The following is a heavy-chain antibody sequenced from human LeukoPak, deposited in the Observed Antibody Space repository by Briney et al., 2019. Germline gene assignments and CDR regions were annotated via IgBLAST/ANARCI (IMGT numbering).Heavy chain of an antibody. CDR1: GFTFSNAW. CDR3: ARVSPGTTVTTY. J-gene: IGHJ4*02. Sequence: PGGSLRLSCAASGFTFSNAWMSWVRQAPGKGLEWVANIKQDGSEKYYVDSVKGRFTISRDNAKNSLYLQMNSLRAEDTAVYYCARVSPGTTVTTYWGQGTLVTVSS. V-gene: IGHV3-7*01. CDR2: IKQDGSEK. D-gene: IGHD4-17*01.